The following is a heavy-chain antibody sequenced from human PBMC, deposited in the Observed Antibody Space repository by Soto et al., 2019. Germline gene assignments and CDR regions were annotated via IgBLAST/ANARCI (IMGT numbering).Heavy chain of an antibody. D-gene: IGHD6-19*01. CDR1: GGSINNYY. V-gene: IGHV4-59*01. J-gene: IGHJ6*02. CDR3: ARERHSGNYGMDV. CDR2: IYYSGST. Sequence: SETLSLTCTVSGGSINNYYWSWIRQPPGKGLEWIGYIYYSGSTNYNPSLKSRVNISVDTSKSQVSLNLNSVTAADTAVYYCARERHSGNYGMDVWGLGTTVTVSS.